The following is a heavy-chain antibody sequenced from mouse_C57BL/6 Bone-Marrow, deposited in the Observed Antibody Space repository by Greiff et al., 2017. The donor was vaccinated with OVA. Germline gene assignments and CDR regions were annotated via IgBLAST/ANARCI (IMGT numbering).Heavy chain of an antibody. V-gene: IGHV1-15*01. CDR3: TRNWLVDY. CDR2: IDPDTGGT. D-gene: IGHD1-1*02. Sequence: QVQLQQPGAELVRPGASVTLSCKASGYTFTDYEMHWVKQTPVHGLEWIGAIDPDTGGTAYNQKFKGKAKLTVDKSSSTAYMELRSLTSEDAAVYYCTRNWLVDYWGQGTAPTVSS. J-gene: IGHJ2*01. CDR1: GYTFTDYE.